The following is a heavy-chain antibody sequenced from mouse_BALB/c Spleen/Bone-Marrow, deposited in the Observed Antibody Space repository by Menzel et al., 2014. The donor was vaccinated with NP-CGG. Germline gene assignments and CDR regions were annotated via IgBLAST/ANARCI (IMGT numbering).Heavy chain of an antibody. D-gene: IGHD2-10*02. V-gene: IGHV2-2*02. Sequence: HVQLQQSGPGLVQPSQSLSITCTVSGFSLTSYGVHWVRQSPGKGLEWLGVIWSGGSTDYNAAFISRLSISKDNSKSQVFFKMSSLQANDTAIYYCARNSRGYGNSFAYWGQGTLVTVSA. CDR3: ARNSRGYGNSFAY. CDR2: IWSGGST. J-gene: IGHJ3*01. CDR1: GFSLTSYG.